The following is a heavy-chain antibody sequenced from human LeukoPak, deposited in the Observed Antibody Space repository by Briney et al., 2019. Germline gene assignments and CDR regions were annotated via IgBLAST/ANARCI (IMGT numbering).Heavy chain of an antibody. Sequence: GGSLRLSCAASGFTFDDYGMSWVHQVPGQGLEWVSAINWNGGSTRYRESVKGRFTISRDTAKNSVYLQMNSLSPEDTALYYCARHRSMGELPKFWGQGTLVSVSS. CDR2: INWNGGST. J-gene: IGHJ4*02. CDR3: ARHRSMGELPKF. CDR1: GFTFDDYG. D-gene: IGHD1-26*01. V-gene: IGHV3-20*04.